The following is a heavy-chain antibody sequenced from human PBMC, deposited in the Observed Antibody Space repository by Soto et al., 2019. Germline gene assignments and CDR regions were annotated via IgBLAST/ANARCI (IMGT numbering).Heavy chain of an antibody. Sequence: EVKLVESGGGLVQPGGSLRLSGAASGFTLGSYSMNWVRQAPGKGLEWVSYISSSSSTIYYAHSVKGRCTISRDNAKNSLYLQMNSRRAEDTAVYDFARDSGDSYGPFYYWGQGTLVTVSA. D-gene: IGHD5-18*01. J-gene: IGHJ4*02. CDR1: GFTLGSYS. CDR3: ARDSGDSYGPFYY. CDR2: ISSSSSTI. V-gene: IGHV3-48*01.